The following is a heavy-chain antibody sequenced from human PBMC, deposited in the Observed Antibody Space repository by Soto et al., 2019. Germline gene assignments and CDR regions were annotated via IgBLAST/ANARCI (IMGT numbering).Heavy chain of an antibody. CDR1: GGSISSGDYY. J-gene: IGHJ6*02. Sequence: SETLSLTCTVSGGSISSGDYYWSWIRQPPGKGLEWIGYIYYSGSTYYNPSLKSRVTISVDTSKNQFSLKLSSVTAADTAVYYCARDVYGDYPYYYYYGMDVWGQGTTVTVSS. D-gene: IGHD4-17*01. V-gene: IGHV4-30-4*01. CDR2: IYYSGST. CDR3: ARDVYGDYPYYYYYGMDV.